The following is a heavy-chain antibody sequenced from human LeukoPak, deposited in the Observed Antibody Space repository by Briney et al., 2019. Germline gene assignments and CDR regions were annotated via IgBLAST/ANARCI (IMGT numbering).Heavy chain of an antibody. D-gene: IGHD3-10*01. CDR2: INAANGNT. CDR3: AREQYYGSGSMDV. V-gene: IGHV1-3*01. Sequence: ASVKVSCKASGYTFISYTMYWVRQVPGQRLEWMGWINAANGNTNYSQKFQGRVTITRDTSASTVYMDLSSLRSEDTAVYYCAREQYYGSGSMDVWGQGTTVTVSS. CDR1: GYTFISYT. J-gene: IGHJ6*02.